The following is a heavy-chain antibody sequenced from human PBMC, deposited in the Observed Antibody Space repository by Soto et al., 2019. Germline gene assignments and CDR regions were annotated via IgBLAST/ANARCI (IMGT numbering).Heavy chain of an antibody. V-gene: IGHV6-1*01. CDR2: TYYRSKWYN. Sequence: QSQTLSLTCAISGDSVSSNSAAWNWIRQSPSRGLEWLGRTYYRSKWYNDYAVSVKSRITINPDTSKNQFSLQLNSVTPEDMAVYYCARGSLRGDIRAFDIWGQGTMVTVSS. CDR3: ARGSLRGDIRAFDI. J-gene: IGHJ3*02. CDR1: GDSVSSNSAA. D-gene: IGHD5-12*01.